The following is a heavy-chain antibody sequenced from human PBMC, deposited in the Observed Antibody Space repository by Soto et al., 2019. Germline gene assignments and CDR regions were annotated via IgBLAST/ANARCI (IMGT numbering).Heavy chain of an antibody. CDR3: ARVSSMFYDFWSGYYPYYYYYYMDV. D-gene: IGHD3-3*01. Sequence: ASVKVSCKASGYTFTSYDINWVRQATGQVLEWMGWMNPNSGNTGYAQKFQGRVTMTRNTSISTAYMELSSLRSEDTAVYYCARVSSMFYDFWSGYYPYYYYYYMDVWGKGTTVTVSS. J-gene: IGHJ6*03. V-gene: IGHV1-8*01. CDR1: GYTFTSYD. CDR2: MNPNSGNT.